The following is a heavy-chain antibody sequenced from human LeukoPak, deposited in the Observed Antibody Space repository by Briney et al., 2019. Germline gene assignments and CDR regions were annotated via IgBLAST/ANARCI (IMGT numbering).Heavy chain of an antibody. V-gene: IGHV4-61*02. J-gene: IGHJ4*02. Sequence: SSETLSLTCTVSGGSISSDRFYWTWVRQPAGKGLGWIGRIKGSITNYNPSLKSRVNISVDTSTNQFSLKLNSLTAADTAVYYCARVPDWTYAADYWGQGTLVTVPS. CDR1: GGSISSDRFY. CDR3: ARVPDWTYAADY. D-gene: IGHD3/OR15-3a*01. CDR2: IKGSIT.